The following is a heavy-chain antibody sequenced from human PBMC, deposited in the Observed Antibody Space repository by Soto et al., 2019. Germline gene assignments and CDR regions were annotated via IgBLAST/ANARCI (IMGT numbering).Heavy chain of an antibody. D-gene: IGHD5-12*01. Sequence: QVQLQQSGPGLVKPSQTLSLTCAISGDSISSNGGGWNWIRQSPSRGLKWLGRTYYSSKWYNDYAESVKSRITINPDTSMNQFSLHLNSVTPEDTAVYYCTRGWLQTGFHYWGQGTLVTVSS. J-gene: IGHJ4*02. V-gene: IGHV6-1*01. CDR2: TYYSSKWYN. CDR3: TRGWLQTGFHY. CDR1: GDSISSNGGG.